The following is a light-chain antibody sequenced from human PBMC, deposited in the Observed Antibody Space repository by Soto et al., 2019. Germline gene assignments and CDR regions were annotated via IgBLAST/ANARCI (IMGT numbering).Light chain of an antibody. J-gene: IGKJ4*01. CDR3: QQYKNWPPLT. V-gene: IGKV3-15*01. Sequence: EIVMTQSPATLSVSPGETATLSCRASQSVSYNLAWYQQKPGQGPRLLIYGAFTRATGIPARFSGSGSGTDFTLTISSLQSEDFAVYYCQQYKNWPPLTFGGGNKVELK. CDR1: QSVSYN. CDR2: GAF.